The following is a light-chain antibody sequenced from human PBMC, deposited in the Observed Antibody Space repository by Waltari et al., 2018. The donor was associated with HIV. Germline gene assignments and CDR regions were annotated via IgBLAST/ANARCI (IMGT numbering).Light chain of an antibody. CDR3: YSTSDDNVV. Sequence: SYELTQPSSVSVSPGQTARITCPGDKVPENYARWFQQRPGQAPVLLIYKDTERPSWISERFSGSSSGTTVTLTITGAQVEDEADYYCYSTSDDNVVFGGGTKL. J-gene: IGLJ2*01. CDR2: KDT. V-gene: IGLV3-27*01. CDR1: KVPENY.